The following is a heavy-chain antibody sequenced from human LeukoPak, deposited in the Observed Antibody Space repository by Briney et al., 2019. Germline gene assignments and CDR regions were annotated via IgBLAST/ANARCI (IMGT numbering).Heavy chain of an antibody. CDR3: ARVGGGDQLLRHYYFDY. Sequence: GGSLRLSCAASGFTFSSYEMNWVRQAPGKGLERVSYISSSGSTIYYADSVKGRFTISRDNAKNSLYLQMNSLRAEDTAVYYCARVGGGDQLLRHYYFDYWGQGTLVTVSS. D-gene: IGHD2-2*01. CDR2: ISSSGSTI. J-gene: IGHJ4*02. V-gene: IGHV3-48*03. CDR1: GFTFSSYE.